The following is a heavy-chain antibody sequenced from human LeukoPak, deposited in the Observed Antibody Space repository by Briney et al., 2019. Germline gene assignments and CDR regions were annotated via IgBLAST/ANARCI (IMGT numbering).Heavy chain of an antibody. D-gene: IGHD6-19*01. V-gene: IGHV3-21*01. CDR3: ARLYSSGWFFDY. J-gene: IGHJ4*02. Sequence: GGSLRLSCAASGFTFSSYNMNWVRQAPGKGLEWVSSISSSSTCIYYADSVKGRFTISRDNAKNSLYLQMNSLRAEDTAVYYCARLYSSGWFFDYWGQGTLATVSS. CDR2: ISSSSTCI. CDR1: GFTFSSYN.